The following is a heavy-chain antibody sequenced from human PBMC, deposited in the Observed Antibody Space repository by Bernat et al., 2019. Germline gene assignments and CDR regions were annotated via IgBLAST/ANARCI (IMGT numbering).Heavy chain of an antibody. CDR1: GYTFSTYY. CDR2: INPSSATT. D-gene: IGHD6-19*01. Sequence: QVHLVQSGAEVKKPGASVKVSCRASGYTFSTYYIHWVRQAPGQGLEWMGIINPSSATTTYARKFQGRITKTRDTSTSTVHKAVRSLGADATAVYYCARGAESVAAHFDYWGQGTLVTGSS. CDR3: ARGAESVAAHFDY. V-gene: IGHV1-46*01. J-gene: IGHJ4*02.